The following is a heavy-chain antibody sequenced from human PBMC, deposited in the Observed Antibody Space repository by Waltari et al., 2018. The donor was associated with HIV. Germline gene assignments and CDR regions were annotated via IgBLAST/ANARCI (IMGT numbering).Heavy chain of an antibody. D-gene: IGHD4-4*01. CDR1: GGTFSSYA. V-gene: IGHV1-69*13. J-gene: IGHJ6*02. Sequence: GAEVKKPGSSVKVSCKASGGTFSSYAISWVRQAPGQGLEWMGGIIPIFGTANYAQKFQGRVTITADESTSTAYMELSSLRSEDTAVYYCARDGKETHSNYYYGMDVWGQGTTVTVSS. CDR2: IIPIFGTA. CDR3: ARDGKETHSNYYYGMDV.